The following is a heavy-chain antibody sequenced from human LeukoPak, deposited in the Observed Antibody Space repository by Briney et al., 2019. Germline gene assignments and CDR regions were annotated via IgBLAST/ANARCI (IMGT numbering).Heavy chain of an antibody. J-gene: IGHJ4*02. CDR3: AKDGVYSSGWLLY. CDR1: GFTFSTYA. D-gene: IGHD6-19*01. CDR2: ISGSGVST. V-gene: IGHV3-23*01. Sequence: GGSLRLSCAASGFTFSTYAMSWVRQAPRKGLEWVSAISGSGVSTYYADSVKGRFTISRDNSKNTLSLQMNSLRAEDTAVYYCAKDGVYSSGWLLYWGQGTLVTVSS.